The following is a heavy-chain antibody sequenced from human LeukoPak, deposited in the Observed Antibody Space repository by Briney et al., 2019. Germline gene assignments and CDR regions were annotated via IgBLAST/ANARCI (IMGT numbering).Heavy chain of an antibody. CDR3: ARDKGAYYYGSGTDY. J-gene: IGHJ4*02. CDR1: GFTFSSYW. D-gene: IGHD3-10*01. Sequence: GGSLRLSCAASGFTFSSYWMSWVRQAPGKGLEWVANIKQDGSEKYYVDSVKGRFTISRDNAKNSLYLQMNSLRAEDTAVYYCARDKGAYYYGSGTDYWGQGTLVTVSS. CDR2: IKQDGSEK. V-gene: IGHV3-7*01.